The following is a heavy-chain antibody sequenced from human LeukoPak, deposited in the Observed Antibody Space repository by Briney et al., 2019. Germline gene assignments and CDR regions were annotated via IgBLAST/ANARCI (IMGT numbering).Heavy chain of an antibody. CDR3: ARDFSVVTVDY. J-gene: IGHJ4*02. CDR2: IKYDGSDK. CDR1: GFTFSTYW. Sequence: SGRPLRLSCAASGFTFSTYWMSWVRQAPGKGLEWVANIKYDGSDKYYVDSVKGRFTISRDNAKNSLYLQMNSLRAEDTAVYYCARDFSVVTVDYWGQGTLVTVSS. V-gene: IGHV3-7*05. D-gene: IGHD2-21*02.